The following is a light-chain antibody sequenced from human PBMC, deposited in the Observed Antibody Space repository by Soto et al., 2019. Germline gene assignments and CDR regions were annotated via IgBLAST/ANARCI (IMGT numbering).Light chain of an antibody. CDR2: AIS. Sequence: EIVLTQSPGTLYLSPGESATLSCRASQSVSSTYLAWYQQKPGQAPRLLIYAISSRSTGVPDRFSGSGSGTDFTLTISSLEPEDFAVYYCQQYATPPYSFGQGTKLEIK. V-gene: IGKV3-20*01. CDR1: QSVSSTY. J-gene: IGKJ2*01. CDR3: QQYATPPYS.